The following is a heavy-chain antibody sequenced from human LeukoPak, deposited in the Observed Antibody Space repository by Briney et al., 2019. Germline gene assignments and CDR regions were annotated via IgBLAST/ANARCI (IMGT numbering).Heavy chain of an antibody. D-gene: IGHD3-10*01. V-gene: IGHV3-13*01. CDR3: ARARGLYYYGPGRGYYYYGMDV. CDR2: IDIPGNT. Sequence: GGSLRLSCAASGFTLSTYDMHWVRQPPGKGLEWVSGIDIPGNTYYPDSVKGRFTMSRESAKNSLYLQMNSLRAEDTAVYYCARARGLYYYGPGRGYYYYGMDVWGQGTTVTVSS. CDR1: GFTLSTYD. J-gene: IGHJ6*02.